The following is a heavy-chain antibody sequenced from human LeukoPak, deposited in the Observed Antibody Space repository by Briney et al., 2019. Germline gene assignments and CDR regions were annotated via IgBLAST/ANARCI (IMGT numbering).Heavy chain of an antibody. J-gene: IGHJ4*02. V-gene: IGHV4-59*01. Sequence: SETLSLTCTVSGGSISSYYWSWIRQPPGKGLEWIGYIYYSGSTNYNSSFKSRVTISVDTSKNQFSLRLSSVTATDTAVYYCARVTGERIGDHFYYWGQGTLVTVS. CDR2: IYYSGST. D-gene: IGHD2-15*01. CDR3: ARVTGERIGDHFYY. CDR1: GGSISSYY.